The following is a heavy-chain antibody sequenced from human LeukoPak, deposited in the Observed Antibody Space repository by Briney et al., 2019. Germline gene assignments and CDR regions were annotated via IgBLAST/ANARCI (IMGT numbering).Heavy chain of an antibody. CDR3: APGAENWFDP. Sequence: SVKVSCKASGGTSSSYAISWVRQAPGQGLEWMGGIIPIFGTANYAQKFQGRVTITTDESTSTAYMELSSLRSEDTAVYYCAPGAENWFDPWGQGTLVTVSS. CDR1: GGTSSSYA. J-gene: IGHJ5*02. D-gene: IGHD3-10*01. V-gene: IGHV1-69*05. CDR2: IIPIFGTA.